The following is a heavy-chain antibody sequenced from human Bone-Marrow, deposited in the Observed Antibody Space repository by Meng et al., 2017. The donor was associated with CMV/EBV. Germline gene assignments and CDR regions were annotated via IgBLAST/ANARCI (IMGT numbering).Heavy chain of an antibody. D-gene: IGHD3-22*01. V-gene: IGHV3-66*02. Sequence: GESLKISCAASGFTVSSNYMSWVRQAPGKGLEWVSVIYSGGSTYYADSVKGRFTISRDNSKNTLYLQMNSLRAEDTAVYYCARELYDSSGIRSDYWGQGTLVTVSS. CDR2: IYSGGST. CDR3: ARELYDSSGIRSDY. J-gene: IGHJ4*02. CDR1: GFTVSSNY.